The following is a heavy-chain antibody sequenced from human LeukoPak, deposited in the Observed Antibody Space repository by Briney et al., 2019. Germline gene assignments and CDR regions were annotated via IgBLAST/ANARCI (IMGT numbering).Heavy chain of an antibody. CDR3: AELGITMIGGV. CDR2: ISGSGDST. V-gene: IGHV3-23*01. D-gene: IGHD3-10*02. CDR1: GFTFSNYA. Sequence: GGSLRLSCAASGFTFSNYAMSWVRQAPGKGLEWVSAISGSGDSTFYTDSVKGRFTISRDNSKNTLYLQMKSLRAEDTAVYYCAELGITMIGGVWGKGTTVTISS. J-gene: IGHJ6*04.